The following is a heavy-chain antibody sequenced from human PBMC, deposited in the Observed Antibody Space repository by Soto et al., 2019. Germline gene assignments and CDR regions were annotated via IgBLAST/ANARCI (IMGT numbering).Heavy chain of an antibody. J-gene: IGHJ5*02. CDR3: ARDGGIVGAMRWFDP. CDR2: IYTSRST. V-gene: IGHV4-4*07. D-gene: IGHD1-26*01. CDR1: GGSISSYY. Sequence: QVQLQESGPGLVKPSETLSLTCTVSGGSISSYYWSWIRQPAGKGLEWIGRIYTSRSTNYNPSLKSRVTMSVDTSKNQFSLKLSSVTAADTAVYYCARDGGIVGAMRWFDPWGQGTLVTVSS.